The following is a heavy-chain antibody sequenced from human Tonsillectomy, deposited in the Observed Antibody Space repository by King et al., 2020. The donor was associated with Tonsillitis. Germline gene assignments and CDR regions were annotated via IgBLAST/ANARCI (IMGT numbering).Heavy chain of an antibody. Sequence: QLQESGPGLVKPSETLSLTCTVSGDSISSSSFYWGWIRQPPGKGLEWIGSFYYSGTTHYNPSLESRVTISGDTSKNQFSLTLISVTAADTAVYYCARHAAVAGTGDWFDPWGQGSLVTVSS. CDR2: FYYSGTT. V-gene: IGHV4-39*01. CDR3: ARHAAVAGTGDWFDP. J-gene: IGHJ5*02. CDR1: GDSISSSSFY. D-gene: IGHD6-13*01.